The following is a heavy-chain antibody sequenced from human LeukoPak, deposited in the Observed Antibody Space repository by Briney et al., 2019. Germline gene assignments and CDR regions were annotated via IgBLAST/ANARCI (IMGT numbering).Heavy chain of an antibody. CDR3: ARVPLTWYSSGFYYYYYYGMDV. Sequence: SVKVSCKASGGTFSSYAISWVRQAPGQGLEWMGGIIPIFGTANYAQKSQGRVTITADESTSTAYMELSSLRSEDTAVYYCARVPLTWYSSGFYYYYYYGMDVWGQGTTVTVSS. V-gene: IGHV1-69*01. CDR2: IIPIFGTA. D-gene: IGHD6-19*01. CDR1: GGTFSSYA. J-gene: IGHJ6*02.